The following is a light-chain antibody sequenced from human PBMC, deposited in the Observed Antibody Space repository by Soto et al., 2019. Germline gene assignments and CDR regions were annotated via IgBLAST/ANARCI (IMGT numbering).Light chain of an antibody. V-gene: IGLV2-14*01. Sequence: QSVLTQPASVSGSPGQPITISCTGTSTDVGRYNYVSWYQQHPGKAPKLMIYDVANRPSGVSNRFSGSKSGITASLTISGLQAEDEADYYCSSYTPSSTYVFGTGTKVTV. CDR2: DVA. J-gene: IGLJ1*01. CDR3: SSYTPSSTYV. CDR1: STDVGRYNY.